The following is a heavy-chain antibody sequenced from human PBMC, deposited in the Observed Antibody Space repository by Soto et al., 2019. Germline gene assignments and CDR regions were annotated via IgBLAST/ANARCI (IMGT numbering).Heavy chain of an antibody. J-gene: IGHJ6*02. CDR1: EFTLSAYS. CDR2: VSSTSSYI. V-gene: IGHV3-21*01. Sequence: EVQLVESGGGLVKPGGSLRLSCAASEFTLSAYSMNWVRQAPGKGLEWVSSVSSTSSYIYYADSVKGRFTISRDNAKNSLYLQLNSLRAEDTAVYYCARARYFDWSGPEAAYGMDVWGQGTTVTVSS. D-gene: IGHD3-9*01. CDR3: ARARYFDWSGPEAAYGMDV.